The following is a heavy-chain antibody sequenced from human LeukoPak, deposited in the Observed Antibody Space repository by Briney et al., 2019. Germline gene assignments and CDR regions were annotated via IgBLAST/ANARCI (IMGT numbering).Heavy chain of an antibody. D-gene: IGHD2-2*03. CDR3: ARKLGHCSSTSCYGVNWFDP. Sequence: ASVKVSCKASGYTFTSYHITWVRQAPGQGLEWMGWISGYNGNTNYAQKFQGRVSMTTDTSTSTAYMELSSLRSEDTAVYYCARKLGHCSSTSCYGVNWFDPWGPGTLVTVSS. V-gene: IGHV1-18*01. J-gene: IGHJ5*02. CDR2: ISGYNGNT. CDR1: GYTFTSYH.